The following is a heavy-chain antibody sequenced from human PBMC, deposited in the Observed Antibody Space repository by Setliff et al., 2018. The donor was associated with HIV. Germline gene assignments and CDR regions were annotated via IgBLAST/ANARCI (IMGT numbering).Heavy chain of an antibody. CDR1: GFTFTNAW. CDR3: TTDWGGGGGAPLDP. Sequence: TGGSLRLSCTASGFTFTNAWLTWVRQAPGKGLEWVGRIKRKADGGTTDYAAPVKGRFTIARDDSKNTMYLQMNSLKTEDTAMYYCTTDWGGGGGAPLDPWGQGTLVTVSS. D-gene: IGHD2-21*01. J-gene: IGHJ5*02. CDR2: IKRKADGGTT. V-gene: IGHV3-15*01.